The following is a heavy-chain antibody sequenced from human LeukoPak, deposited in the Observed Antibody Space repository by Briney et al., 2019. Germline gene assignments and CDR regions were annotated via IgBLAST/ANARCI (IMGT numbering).Heavy chain of an antibody. CDR2: ISWNSGSI. CDR1: GFTFDDYA. CDR3: AKDSGSYQGGVNWFDP. D-gene: IGHD3-10*01. Sequence: PGGSLRLSCAASGFTFDDYAMHWVRQAPGKGLEWVSGISWNSGSIGYADSVKGRFTISRDNAKSSLYLQMNSLRAEDTAFYYCAKDSGSYQGGVNWFDPWGQGTLVTVSS. J-gene: IGHJ5*02. V-gene: IGHV3-9*01.